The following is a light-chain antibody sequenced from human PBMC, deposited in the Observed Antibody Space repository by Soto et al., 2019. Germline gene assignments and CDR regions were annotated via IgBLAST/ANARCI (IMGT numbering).Light chain of an antibody. CDR3: ASYTTTGTVL. CDR1: SSDIGGYDS. Sequence: QSVLTQPASVSGSPGQSITISCSGTSSDIGGYDSVSWFQQHPGKPPKLMISEVSYRPSGVSNRFSGSKVDNTASLTISGLQAEDEADYYCASYTTTGTVLFGAGTQLTVL. J-gene: IGLJ2*01. V-gene: IGLV2-14*01. CDR2: EVS.